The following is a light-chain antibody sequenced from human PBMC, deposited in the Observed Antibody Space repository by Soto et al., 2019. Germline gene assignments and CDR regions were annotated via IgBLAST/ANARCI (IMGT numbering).Light chain of an antibody. CDR3: QQYGGSPSIT. CDR1: QSVSSGY. V-gene: IGKV3-20*01. Sequence: EIVLTQSPGSLSLSPGERATLSCRASQSVSSGYVAWYQQKPGQSPRLIMYGAGNRDSGIPDRFRGRGSGTDFTLNISRLEPEDVAGYYCQQYGGSPSITFGQGTRLDMK. J-gene: IGKJ5*01. CDR2: GAG.